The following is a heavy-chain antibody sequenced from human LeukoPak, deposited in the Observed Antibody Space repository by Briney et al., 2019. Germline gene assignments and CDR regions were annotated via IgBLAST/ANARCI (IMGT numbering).Heavy chain of an antibody. D-gene: IGHD6-13*01. Sequence: PSETLSLTCTVSGYSISSGYYWGWVRQPPGKGLEWIGEIYHSGSTNYNLSLKSRVTISVDKSKNQFSLKLSSVTAADTAVYYCARVEGSSWYDAFDIWGQGTMVTVSS. J-gene: IGHJ3*02. CDR1: GYSISSGYY. V-gene: IGHV4-38-2*02. CDR3: ARVEGSSWYDAFDI. CDR2: IYHSGST.